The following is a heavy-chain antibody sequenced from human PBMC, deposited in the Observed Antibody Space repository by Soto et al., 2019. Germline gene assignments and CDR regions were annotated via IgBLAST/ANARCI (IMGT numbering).Heavy chain of an antibody. D-gene: IGHD3-3*01. CDR2: ISGSGGST. CDR1: GFTFSSYA. V-gene: IGHV3-23*01. Sequence: GGSLRLSCAASGFTFSSYAMSWVRQAPGKGLEWVSAISGSGGSTYYADSVKGRFTISRDNSKNTLYLQMNSLRAEDTAVYYCAKVGKDGLVFSDVYYYGMDVWGQGTTVTVSS. J-gene: IGHJ6*02. CDR3: AKVGKDGLVFSDVYYYGMDV.